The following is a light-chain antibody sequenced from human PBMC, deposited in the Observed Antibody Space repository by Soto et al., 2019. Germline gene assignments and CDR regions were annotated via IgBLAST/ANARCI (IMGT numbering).Light chain of an antibody. J-gene: IGKJ1*01. CDR2: AS. V-gene: IGKV3-20*01. CDR3: QQYGSSPRT. CDR1: QSVSDSY. Sequence: EIVLTQSPGTLSLSPGERATLSCRASQSVSDSYLAWYQQKPGQAPRLLIYASSRATGIPDRFSGSGSGTDFTLTIRRLEPEDFAMYYCQQYGSSPRTFGQGTKVEIK.